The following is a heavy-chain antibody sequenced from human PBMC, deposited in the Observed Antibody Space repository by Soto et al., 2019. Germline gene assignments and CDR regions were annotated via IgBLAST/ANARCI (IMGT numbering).Heavy chain of an antibody. V-gene: IGHV4-31*03. Sequence: QVQLQESGPGLVKPSQTLSLTCTVSGGSISSGGYYWSWIRQHPGKGLEWIGYIYYSGSTYYNPSLKSRVXXSXDXXKNQFSLKLSSVTAADTAVYYCARDRAAVAGTFDYWGQGTLVTVSS. J-gene: IGHJ4*02. CDR3: ARDRAAVAGTFDY. D-gene: IGHD6-19*01. CDR1: GGSISSGGYY. CDR2: IYYSGST.